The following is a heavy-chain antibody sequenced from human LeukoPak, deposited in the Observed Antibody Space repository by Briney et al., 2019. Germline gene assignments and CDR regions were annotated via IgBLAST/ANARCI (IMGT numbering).Heavy chain of an antibody. CDR3: ARDPNVLRFLEWFGTFDY. CDR2: ISYDGSNK. D-gene: IGHD3-3*01. V-gene: IGHV3-30*03. CDR1: GFTFSSYG. Sequence: PGRSLRLSCAASGFTFSSYGMHWVRQAPGKGLEWVAVISYDGSNKYYADSVKGRFTISRDNSKNTLYLQMNSLRAEDTAVYYCARDPNVLRFLEWFGTFDYWGQGTLVTVSS. J-gene: IGHJ4*02.